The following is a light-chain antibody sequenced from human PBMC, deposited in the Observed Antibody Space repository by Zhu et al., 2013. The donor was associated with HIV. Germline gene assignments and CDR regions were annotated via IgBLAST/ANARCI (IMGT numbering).Light chain of an antibody. Sequence: EIVLTQSPVSLSLSPGERATLSCRASRSIDKKLSWYHQTPGQAPRLLIFGASARASGVSDRFEGSGSGSDFTLTIVDLQPEDSGIYFCQQYHNWPRTFG. CDR2: GAS. CDR3: QQYHNWPRT. J-gene: IGKJ5*01. V-gene: IGKV3D-15*01. CDR1: RSIDKK.